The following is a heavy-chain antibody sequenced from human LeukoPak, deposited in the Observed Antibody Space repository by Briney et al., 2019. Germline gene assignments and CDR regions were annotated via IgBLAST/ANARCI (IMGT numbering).Heavy chain of an antibody. Sequence: SETLSLTCTVSGGSISSGGYYWSWIRQHPGEGLEWIGYIYYSGSTYYNPSLKSRVTISVDTSKNQFSLKLSSVTAADTAVYYCARGITIFGVVLDAFDIWGQGTMVTVSS. CDR2: IYYSGST. J-gene: IGHJ3*02. CDR1: GGSISSGGYY. CDR3: ARGITIFGVVLDAFDI. D-gene: IGHD3-3*01. V-gene: IGHV4-31*03.